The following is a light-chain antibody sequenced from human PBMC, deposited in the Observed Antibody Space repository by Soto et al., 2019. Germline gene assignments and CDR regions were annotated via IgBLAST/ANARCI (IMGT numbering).Light chain of an antibody. CDR2: AAS. V-gene: IGKV1-39*01. J-gene: IGKJ1*01. CDR1: QSISSY. Sequence: DIQMTQSPSSLSASVGDRVTITCRASQSISSYLNWYQQKPGKAPKFLIYAASSLQSGVPSRFSGSGSGTDFTITISSLQPEDFATYYCQQSYSTLAWTFGQGTKVEIK. CDR3: QQSYSTLAWT.